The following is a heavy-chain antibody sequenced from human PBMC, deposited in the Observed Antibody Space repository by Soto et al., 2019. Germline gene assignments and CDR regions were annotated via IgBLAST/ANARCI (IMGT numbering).Heavy chain of an antibody. Sequence: SVKVSCKASGGTFSSYAISWVRQAPGQGLEWMGGIIPIFGTANYAQKFQGRVTITADESTSTAYMELSSLRSEDTAVYYCARYCTNGVCYANHGMDVWRQVTTVTFSS. J-gene: IGHJ6*02. V-gene: IGHV1-69*13. D-gene: IGHD2-8*01. CDR3: ARYCTNGVCYANHGMDV. CDR1: GGTFSSYA. CDR2: IIPIFGTA.